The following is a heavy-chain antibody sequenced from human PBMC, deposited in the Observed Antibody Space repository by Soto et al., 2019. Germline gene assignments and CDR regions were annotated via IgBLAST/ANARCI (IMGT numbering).Heavy chain of an antibody. Sequence: GGSLRLSCAASGFTFSNAWMSWVRQAPGKGLEWVGRIKSKTDGGTTDYAAPVKGRFTISRDDSKNTLYLQMNSLKTEDTAVYYCTTEYFYKGDIVLMVYAKADYYYYYMDVWGKGTTVTVSS. CDR3: TTEYFYKGDIVLMVYAKADYYYYYMDV. V-gene: IGHV3-15*01. CDR1: GFTFSNAW. J-gene: IGHJ6*03. CDR2: IKSKTDGGTT. D-gene: IGHD2-8*01.